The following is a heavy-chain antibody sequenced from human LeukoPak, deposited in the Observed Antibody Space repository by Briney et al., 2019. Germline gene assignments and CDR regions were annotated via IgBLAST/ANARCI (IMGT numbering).Heavy chain of an antibody. CDR2: INGDNGNT. V-gene: IGHV1-3*03. CDR1: GYTFTTFA. Sequence: ASVKVSCKASGYTFTTFALHWMRPAPGQRLEWMGWINGDNGNTKYSQDFQGRITITRDTSASTTYMELSSLTFDDMAVYYCARDSTPYSGSHYYFDYWGQGTLVTVSS. J-gene: IGHJ4*02. CDR3: ARDSTPYSGSHYYFDY. D-gene: IGHD1-26*01.